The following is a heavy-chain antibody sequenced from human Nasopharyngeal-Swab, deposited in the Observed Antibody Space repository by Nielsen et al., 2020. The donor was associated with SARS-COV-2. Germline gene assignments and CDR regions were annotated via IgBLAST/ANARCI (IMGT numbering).Heavy chain of an antibody. CDR3: ASGIRSDYFDY. J-gene: IGHJ4*02. CDR2: IYHSGST. CDR1: GYSISSGHY. D-gene: IGHD1-26*01. Sequence: SCSVSGYSISSGHYWGWIRQPPGKGLEWIGNIYHSGSTYYNPSLKSRVTISLDLFKNQFSLKLSSVTAADTAVYYCASGIRSDYFDYWGQGTLVTVSS. V-gene: IGHV4-38-2*02.